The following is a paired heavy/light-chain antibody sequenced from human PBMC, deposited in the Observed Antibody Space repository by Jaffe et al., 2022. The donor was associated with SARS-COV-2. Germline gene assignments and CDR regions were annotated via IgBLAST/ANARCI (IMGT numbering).Heavy chain of an antibody. D-gene: IGHD2-21*01. V-gene: IGHV3-21*01. CDR2: ITSSATYI. CDR3: ARSCGGTDYDSYCAFDY. J-gene: IGHJ4*02. CDR1: GFTFNTYT. Sequence: EVQLVESGGGLVKPGGSLRLSCAASGFTFNTYTMNWVRQAPGKGLEWVSSITSSATYIYYADSLKGRFTISRDNAKNSLYLQVNSLRAEDTAIYYCARSCGGTDYDSYCAFDYWGQGTLVTVSS.
Light chain of an antibody. CDR1: QSVLYSSNSKNH. CDR3: HQYYNLPFT. CDR2: WAS. J-gene: IGKJ3*01. V-gene: IGKV4-1*01. Sequence: DIVMTQSPDSLAVSLGERATINCKSSQSVLYSSNSKNHLAWYQQKPGQPPKLLIYWASTRESGVPDRFSGSGSGTDFTLTISGLQAEDVAVYSCHQYYNLPFTFGPGTKVDIK.